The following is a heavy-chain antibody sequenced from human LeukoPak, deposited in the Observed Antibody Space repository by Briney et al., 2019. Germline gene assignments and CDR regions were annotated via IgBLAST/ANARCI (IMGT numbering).Heavy chain of an antibody. CDR2: INPDGNRS. J-gene: IGHJ1*01. Sequence: GGSLRLSCAASGYTFSSNWMHWVRQAPGKGLVWVAKINPDGNRSDYVDSVKGRFTISRDNAKNTLYLHMDSLKAEDTAVYYCTRGPADWGQGTLVIVSS. V-gene: IGHV3-74*01. CDR3: TRGPAD. CDR1: GYTFSSNW.